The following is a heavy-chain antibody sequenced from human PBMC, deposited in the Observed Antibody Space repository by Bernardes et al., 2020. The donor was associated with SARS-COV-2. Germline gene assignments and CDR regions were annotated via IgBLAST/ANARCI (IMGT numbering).Heavy chain of an antibody. J-gene: IGHJ5*02. Sequence: ASVKVSCKVSGYTLTELSMHWVRQAPGKGLEWMGGFDPEDGETIYAQKFQGRVTMTEDTSTDTAYMELSSLRSEDTAVYYCATTSVFGVEPNWFDPWGQGNLVTVSS. CDR3: ATTSVFGVEPNWFDP. CDR2: FDPEDGET. D-gene: IGHD3-3*01. V-gene: IGHV1-24*01. CDR1: GYTLTELS.